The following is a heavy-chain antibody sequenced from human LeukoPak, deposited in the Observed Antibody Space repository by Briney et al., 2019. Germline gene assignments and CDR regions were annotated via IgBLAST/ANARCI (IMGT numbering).Heavy chain of an antibody. CDR1: GFTFSDYY. CDR2: ISSSGSTI. J-gene: IGHJ6*02. V-gene: IGHV3-11*01. CDR3: ATSATGDYYYGMGV. Sequence: GGSLRLSCAASGFTFSDYYMSWIRQAPGKGLEWVSYISSSGSTIYYADSVKGRFTISRDNAKNSLYLQMNSLRAEDTAVYYCATSATGDYYYGMGVWGQGTTVTVSS. D-gene: IGHD3-10*01.